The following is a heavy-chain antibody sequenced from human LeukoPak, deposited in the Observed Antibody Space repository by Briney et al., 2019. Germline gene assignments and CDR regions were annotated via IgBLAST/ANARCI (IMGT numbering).Heavy chain of an antibody. CDR2: ISGSGTTK. J-gene: IGHJ4*02. D-gene: IGHD3-3*01. CDR3: ARTAIFAAGYYIDY. CDR1: VFTFSSYT. Sequence: QSGGSLRLSCAAPVFTFSSYTMNGVRQAPGKGLEWVSSISGSGTTKYYADSVKGRFTISRDNGKNSLYLQMNSLGDEDTAVYCCARTAIFAAGYYIDYWGQGTLVTVSS. V-gene: IGHV3-48*02.